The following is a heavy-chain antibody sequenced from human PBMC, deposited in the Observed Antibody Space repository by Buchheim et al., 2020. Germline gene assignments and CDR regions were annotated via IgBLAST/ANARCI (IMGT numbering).Heavy chain of an antibody. CDR3: ARGKNYYDSSGYSR. J-gene: IGHJ4*02. CDR2: INHSGST. V-gene: IGHV4-34*01. CDR1: GGSFSGYY. Sequence: QVQLQQWGAGLLKPSETLSLTCAVYGGSFSGYYWSWIRQPPGKGLEWIGEINHSGSTNYNPSLKSRVTISVDTSKNQFSLQLSSVTAADTAVYYCARGKNYYDSSGYSRWGQGTL. D-gene: IGHD3-22*01.